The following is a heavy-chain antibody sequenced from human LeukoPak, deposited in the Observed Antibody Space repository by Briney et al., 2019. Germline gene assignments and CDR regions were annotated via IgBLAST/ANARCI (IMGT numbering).Heavy chain of an antibody. CDR3: ARGFWIAAAGTYYYYGMDV. J-gene: IGHJ6*02. D-gene: IGHD6-13*01. V-gene: IGHV4-34*01. Sequence: SETLSLTCAVYGGSFSGYYWSWLRQPPGKGLEWIGEINHSGSTNYNPSLKSRVTISVDTSKNQFSLKLSSVTAADTAVYYCARGFWIAAAGTYYYYGMDVWGQGTTVTVSS. CDR1: GGSFSGYY. CDR2: INHSGST.